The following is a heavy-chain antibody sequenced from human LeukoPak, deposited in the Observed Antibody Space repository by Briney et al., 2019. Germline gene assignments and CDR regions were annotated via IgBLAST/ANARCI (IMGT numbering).Heavy chain of an antibody. J-gene: IGHJ6*01. Sequence: GGSLRLSCAASGFTFSSYSMNWVRQAPGKGLEWVSSISSSSSYIYYADSVKGRFTISRDNAKNSLYLQMNSLRAEDTAVYYCARDGVVVVPAAMSYYYYGMDVSEQGTTVTVSS. D-gene: IGHD2-2*01. V-gene: IGHV3-21*01. CDR2: ISSSSSYI. CDR1: GFTFSSYS. CDR3: ARDGVVVVPAAMSYYYYGMDV.